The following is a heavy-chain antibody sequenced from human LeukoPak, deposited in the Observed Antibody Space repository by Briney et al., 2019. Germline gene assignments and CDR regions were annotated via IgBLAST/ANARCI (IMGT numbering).Heavy chain of an antibody. J-gene: IGHJ4*02. Sequence: SLRLSCAASGFTFDDYAMHWVRQAPGKGLEWISGIIWNGGSIGYAAPVKGRFTISRDNTKNSLYMQMNSLRAEDTALYYWAKARYSSGSPHFDCWGQGTLVTVSS. D-gene: IGHD6-19*01. CDR3: AKARYSSGSPHFDC. CDR1: GFTFDDYA. CDR2: IIWNGGSI. V-gene: IGHV3-9*01.